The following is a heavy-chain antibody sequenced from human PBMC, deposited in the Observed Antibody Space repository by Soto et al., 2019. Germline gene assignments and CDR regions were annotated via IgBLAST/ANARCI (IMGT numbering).Heavy chain of an antibody. Sequence: KPSETLSLTCAVYGGPFSSNYWNWIRQPPGKGLEWIGEINHSGSSKYNPSLKSRITMSVDASKNQFSLKLSSVTAADTAVYYCARGRRSGYCSSASCYMLDSWGQGALVTVSS. D-gene: IGHD2-2*03. V-gene: IGHV4-34*01. CDR2: INHSGSS. CDR1: GGPFSSNY. J-gene: IGHJ4*02. CDR3: ARGRRSGYCSSASCYMLDS.